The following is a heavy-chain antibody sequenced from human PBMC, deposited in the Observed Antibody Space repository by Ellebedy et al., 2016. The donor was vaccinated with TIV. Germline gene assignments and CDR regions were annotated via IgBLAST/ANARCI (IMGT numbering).Heavy chain of an antibody. CDR2: IKQDGSEK. CDR1: GFTFSSSW. Sequence: GESLKISCAASGFTFSSSWMSWVRQAPGKGLEWVANIKQDGSEKNYMDSVKGRFTISRDNPKTSLYLQMNSLRAEDTAVYYCASVPLLAVAGQNLDYWGQGTLVTVSS. J-gene: IGHJ4*02. V-gene: IGHV3-7*01. CDR3: ASVPLLAVAGQNLDY. D-gene: IGHD6-19*01.